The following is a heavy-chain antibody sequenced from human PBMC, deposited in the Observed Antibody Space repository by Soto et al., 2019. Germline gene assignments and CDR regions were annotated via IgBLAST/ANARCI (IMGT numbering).Heavy chain of an antibody. CDR2: ILPLLGTT. CDR1: GGTFSSHA. D-gene: IGHD3-16*01. CDR3: AREGSSRLPVGGRNWCAL. J-gene: IGHJ5*02. Sequence: QVQLVQSGAEVKKPGSSVKVSCRASGGTFSSHAISWLRQAPGQGLEWMGGILPLLGTTNYAQKFQGRVTLTADVSTSIDYMDLSSLESDDTAVYYCAREGSSRLPVGGRNWCALWGQGTLFTVSS. V-gene: IGHV1-69*01.